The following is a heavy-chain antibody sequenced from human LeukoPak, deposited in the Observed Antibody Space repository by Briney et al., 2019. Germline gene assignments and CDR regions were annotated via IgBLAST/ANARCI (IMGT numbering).Heavy chain of an antibody. V-gene: IGHV1-69-2*01. Sequence: ASVKLSCKVSGYTFTDYYMHWVPQAPGKGLEWMGLVDPEDGETIYAEKFQGRVTITADTSTDTAYMELSSLRSEDTAVYYCATADYYDSSGLDYGGQGTLVTVSA. CDR1: GYTFTDYY. D-gene: IGHD3-22*01. CDR2: VDPEDGET. CDR3: ATADYYDSSGLDY. J-gene: IGHJ4*02.